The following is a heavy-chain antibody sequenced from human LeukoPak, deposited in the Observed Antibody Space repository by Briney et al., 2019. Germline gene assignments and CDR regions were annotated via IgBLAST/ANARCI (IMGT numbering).Heavy chain of an antibody. CDR2: ISSSSSYI. CDR3: AGTLGTDSSGYYADY. V-gene: IGHV3-21*01. D-gene: IGHD3-22*01. CDR1: GFTFSSYS. Sequence: GGSLRLSCAASGFTFSSYSMNWVRQAPGKGLEWVSSISSSSSYIYYADSVKGRFTIPRDNAKNSLYLQMNSLRAEDTAVYYCAGTLGTDSSGYYADYWGQGTLVTVSS. J-gene: IGHJ4*02.